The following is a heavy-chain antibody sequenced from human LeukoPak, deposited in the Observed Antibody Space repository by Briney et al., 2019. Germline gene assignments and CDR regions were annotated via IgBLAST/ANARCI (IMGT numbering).Heavy chain of an antibody. CDR2: INPNSGGT. CDR3: ARVYHGYSYGIHFDY. Sequence: GASVKVSCKASGYTFTSYYMHWVRQAPGQGLEWMGWINPNSGGTNYAQKFQGRVTMTRDTSISTAYMELSRLRSDDTAVYYCARVYHGYSYGIHFDYWGQGTLVTVSS. CDR1: GYTFTSYY. V-gene: IGHV1-2*02. D-gene: IGHD5-18*01. J-gene: IGHJ4*02.